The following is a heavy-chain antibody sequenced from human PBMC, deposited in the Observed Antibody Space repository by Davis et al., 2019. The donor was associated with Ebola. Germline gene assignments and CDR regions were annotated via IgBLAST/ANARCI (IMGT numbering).Heavy chain of an antibody. CDR3: ARMWTGTTYWFDP. CDR2: ISAYNGNT. Sequence: ASVKVSCKASGGTFSSYAISWVRQAPGQGLEWMGWISAYNGNTKYSQKLQGRVTMTTDTSTSTAYMELRSLRSDDTAVYYCARMWTGTTYWFDPWGQGTLVTVSS. J-gene: IGHJ5*02. D-gene: IGHD1-7*01. V-gene: IGHV1-18*01. CDR1: GGTFSSYA.